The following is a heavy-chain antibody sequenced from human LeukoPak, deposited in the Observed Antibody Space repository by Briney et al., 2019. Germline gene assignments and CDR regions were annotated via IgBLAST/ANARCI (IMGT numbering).Heavy chain of an antibody. Sequence: ASVKVSCKVSGYTLTELSMHWVRQAPGKGLEWMGGLDPEDGETIYAQKFQGRVTMTEDTSTDTAYMELSSLRSEDTAVYYCATAPRASNYYYGMDVWGKGTTVTVSS. CDR1: GYTLTELS. J-gene: IGHJ6*04. CDR3: ATAPRASNYYYGMDV. V-gene: IGHV1-24*01. CDR2: LDPEDGET.